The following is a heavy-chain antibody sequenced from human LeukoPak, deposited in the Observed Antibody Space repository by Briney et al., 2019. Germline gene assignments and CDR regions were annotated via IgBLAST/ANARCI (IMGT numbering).Heavy chain of an antibody. CDR3: ATYYSSSSYFDY. V-gene: IGHV1-8*01. Sequence: GASVKVSCKASGYTFTSYDINWVRQATGQGLEWMGWVNPNSGNTGYAQKFQGRVTMTRNTSISTAYMELSSLRSEDTAVYYCATYYSSSSYFDYWGQGTLVTVSS. CDR2: VNPNSGNT. D-gene: IGHD6-6*01. J-gene: IGHJ4*02. CDR1: GYTFTSYD.